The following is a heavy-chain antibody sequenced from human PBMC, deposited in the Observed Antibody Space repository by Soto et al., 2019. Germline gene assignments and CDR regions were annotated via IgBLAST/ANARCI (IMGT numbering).Heavy chain of an antibody. D-gene: IGHD6-13*01. V-gene: IGHV3-30-3*01. CDR1: GFTFSSYA. CDR2: ISYDGSNK. J-gene: IGHJ6*02. Sequence: GGSLRLSCAASGFTFSSYAMHWVRQAPGKGLEWVAVISYDGSNKYYADSVKGRFTISRDNSKNTLYLQMNSLRAEDTAVYYCARDVLNSSSWYSPIYYYYYGMDVWGQGTTVTVSS. CDR3: ARDVLNSSSWYSPIYYYYYGMDV.